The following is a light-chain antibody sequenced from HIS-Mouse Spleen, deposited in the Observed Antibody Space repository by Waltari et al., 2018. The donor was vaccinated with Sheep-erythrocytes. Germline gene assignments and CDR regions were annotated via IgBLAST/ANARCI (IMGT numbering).Light chain of an antibody. Sequence: DIVMTQSPDSLAVSLGGRATINCNSSQSVLYSSNNKNYLAWYQQKPGQPPKLLIYWASTRESGVPDRFSGSGSGTDFTLTISSLQAEDVAVYYCQQYYSTLTFGGGTKVEIK. CDR1: QSVLYSSNNKNY. CDR3: QQYYSTLT. CDR2: WAS. J-gene: IGKJ4*01. V-gene: IGKV4-1*01.